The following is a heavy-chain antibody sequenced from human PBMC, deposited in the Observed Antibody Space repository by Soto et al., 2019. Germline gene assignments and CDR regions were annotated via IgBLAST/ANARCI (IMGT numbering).Heavy chain of an antibody. CDR2: ISYDGSNK. V-gene: IGHV3-30*18. J-gene: IGHJ6*02. CDR3: AKVPSPPDTILRPYYYYGMDV. CDR1: GFTFSSYG. D-gene: IGHD3-3*01. Sequence: PGGSLRLSCAASGFTFSSYGMHWVRQAPGKGLEWVAVISYDGSNKYYADSVKGRFTISRDNSKNTLYLQMNSLRAEDTAVYYCAKVPSPPDTILRPYYYYGMDVWGQGTTVTVSS.